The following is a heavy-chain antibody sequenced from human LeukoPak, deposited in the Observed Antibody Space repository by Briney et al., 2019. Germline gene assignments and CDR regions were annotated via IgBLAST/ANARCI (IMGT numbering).Heavy chain of an antibody. CDR1: GGSISNTNW. J-gene: IGHJ4*02. Sequence: SQTLSLTCGVSGGSISNTNWWTWVRQPPGKGLEWIGEVNLQGSTNYNPSLKSRVAISVDKSENHISLKLTSVTAADTAMYYCAREGGPYRPLDYSGQGTLVTVAS. CDR2: VNLQGST. CDR3: AREGGPYRPLDY. V-gene: IGHV4-4*02.